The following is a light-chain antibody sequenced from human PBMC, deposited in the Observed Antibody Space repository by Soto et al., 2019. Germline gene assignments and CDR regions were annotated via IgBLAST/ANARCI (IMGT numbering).Light chain of an antibody. J-gene: IGKJ3*01. V-gene: IGKV1-5*01. CDR3: HQYGTAPLT. CDR2: DVS. CDR1: QSINNL. Sequence: DVQMTQSPSTLSASVGDRVTITCRASQSINNLLAWYQQKPGKAPKFLIYDVSTLESGVPSRFSGSGSGTEFTLTISRLEPEDFSVYYCHQYGTAPLTFGPGTKVDIK.